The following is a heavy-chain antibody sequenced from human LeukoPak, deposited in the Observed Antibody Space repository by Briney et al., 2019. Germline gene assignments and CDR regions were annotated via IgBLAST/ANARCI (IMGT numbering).Heavy chain of an antibody. Sequence: PSETLPLTCAVYGGSFSGYYWSWIRQPPGKGLEWIGEINHSGSTNYNLSLKSRVTISVDTSKNQFSLKLSSVTAADTAVYYCARGQEIGDAFDIWGQGTMVTVSS. CDR3: ARGQEIGDAFDI. CDR2: INHSGST. J-gene: IGHJ3*02. D-gene: IGHD3-22*01. CDR1: GGSFSGYY. V-gene: IGHV4-34*01.